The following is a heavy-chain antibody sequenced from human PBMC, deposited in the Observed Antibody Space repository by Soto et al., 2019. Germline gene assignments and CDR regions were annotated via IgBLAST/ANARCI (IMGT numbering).Heavy chain of an antibody. CDR1: GGCFSGYY. CDR2: INHSGST. Sequence: SETLALTCAVYGGCFSGYYWSWIRQPPGKGLEWIGEINHSGSTNYNPSLKSRVTISVDTSKNQFSLYLQMNSLRAEDTAVYYCAREGNYDYIWGSYSYFDYWGQGTLVTVSS. CDR3: AREGNYDYIWGSYSYFDY. V-gene: IGHV4-34*01. J-gene: IGHJ4*02. D-gene: IGHD3-16*01.